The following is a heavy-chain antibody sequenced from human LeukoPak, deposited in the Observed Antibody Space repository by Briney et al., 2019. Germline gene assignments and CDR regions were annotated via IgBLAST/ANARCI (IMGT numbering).Heavy chain of an antibody. CDR3: AEGRVPYYYDSSGYEDAFDI. J-gene: IGHJ3*02. CDR2: ISGSGGST. D-gene: IGHD3-22*01. Sequence: GGSLRLSCAASGFTFSSYAMSWVRQAPGKGLEWVSAISGSGGSTYYADSVKGRFTISRDNSKNTLYLQMNSLRAEGTAVYYCAEGRVPYYYDSSGYEDAFDIWGQGTMVTVSS. CDR1: GFTFSSYA. V-gene: IGHV3-23*01.